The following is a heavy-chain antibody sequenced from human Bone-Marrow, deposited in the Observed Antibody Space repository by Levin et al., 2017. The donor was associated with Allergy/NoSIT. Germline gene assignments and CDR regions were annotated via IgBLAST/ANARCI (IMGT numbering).Heavy chain of an antibody. V-gene: IGHV1-2*02. D-gene: IGHD6-19*01. CDR1: GYTFTGYY. Sequence: ASVKVSCKASGYTFTGYYMHWVRQAPGQGLEWIGWIDPNSGGTTYAQKFHGRVTVTRDTSISTVYMEVSRLTSDDTALYYCAKDVTEAVAVSNWFDAWGQGSLVTVSS. CDR2: IDPNSGGT. J-gene: IGHJ5*02. CDR3: AKDVTEAVAVSNWFDA.